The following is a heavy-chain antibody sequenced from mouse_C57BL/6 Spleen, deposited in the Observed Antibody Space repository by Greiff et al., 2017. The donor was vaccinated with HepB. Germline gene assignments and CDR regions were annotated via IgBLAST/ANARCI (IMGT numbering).Heavy chain of an antibody. J-gene: IGHJ4*01. Sequence: VQLQQSGAELVRPGASVKLSCTASGFNIKDDYMHWVKQRPEQGLEWIGWIDPENGDTEYASKFQGKATITADTSSNTAYLQLSSLTSEDTAVYYWTWGRGGYYAMDYWGQGTSVTVSS. CDR3: TWGRGGYYAMDY. CDR1: GFNIKDDY. CDR2: IDPENGDT. V-gene: IGHV14-4*01.